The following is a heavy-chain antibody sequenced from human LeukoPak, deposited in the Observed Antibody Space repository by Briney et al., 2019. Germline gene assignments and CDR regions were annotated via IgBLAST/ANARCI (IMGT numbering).Heavy chain of an antibody. CDR3: AKSVFDSSGDPYMDV. Sequence: GGSLRLSCAASGFTFSNYGIQWVRQAPGKGLEWVSSIISSSGYIYYADSVKGRFTISRDNAKNSLFLQMNSLRAEDTAVYYCAKSVFDSSGDPYMDVWGKGTTVTISS. D-gene: IGHD3-22*01. J-gene: IGHJ6*03. V-gene: IGHV3-21*04. CDR2: IISSSGYI. CDR1: GFTFSNYG.